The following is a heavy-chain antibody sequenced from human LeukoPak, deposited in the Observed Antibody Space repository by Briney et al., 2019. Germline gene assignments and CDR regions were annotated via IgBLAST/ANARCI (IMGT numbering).Heavy chain of an antibody. CDR1: GGSISSYY. Sequence: SETLSLTCTVSGGSISSYYWNWIRQPAGKGLEWVGHIYTSGSTNYNSSLKSRVTMSVDTSKNQFSVKLNSVIAADTAMYYCARGVYLGNGYYFDYWGQGTLVTVSS. CDR2: IYTSGST. J-gene: IGHJ4*02. CDR3: ARGVYLGNGYYFDY. V-gene: IGHV4-4*07. D-gene: IGHD2-8*01.